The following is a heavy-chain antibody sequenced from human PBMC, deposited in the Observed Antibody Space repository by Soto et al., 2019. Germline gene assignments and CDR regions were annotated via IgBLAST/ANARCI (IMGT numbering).Heavy chain of an antibody. CDR2: ISDYIGKT. D-gene: IGHD6-19*01. Sequence: QVQLVQSGGDVKKSGSSVKVSFKASGYMFDNYGMSWVRQAPGQGIEWMGWISDYIGKTEDAQKVQGSVTMTTETSTTTVYMELGSLRSDDTAVYFCARDGTYTSGWFFEYWGQGTLVSVPS. J-gene: IGHJ4*02. CDR1: GYMFDNYG. CDR3: ARDGTYTSGWFFEY. V-gene: IGHV1-18*01.